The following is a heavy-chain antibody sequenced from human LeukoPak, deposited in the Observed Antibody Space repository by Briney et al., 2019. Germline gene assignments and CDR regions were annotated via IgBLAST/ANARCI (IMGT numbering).Heavy chain of an antibody. J-gene: IGHJ4*02. V-gene: IGHV2-5*01. CDR2: VYWNDDK. CDR3: AHRVGDGASWDGGRYDY. CDR1: GSSLSTSGVG. Sequence: SGPTLVEPTETLTLTCTFSGSSLSTSGVGVAWIRQPPGKALEWLAVVYWNDDKRYNPSLKTRLRITKDTSKNQVVLTMTYMDPTDTATYFCAHRVGDGASWDGGRYDYWGQGVLTTVS. D-gene: IGHD2-21*01.